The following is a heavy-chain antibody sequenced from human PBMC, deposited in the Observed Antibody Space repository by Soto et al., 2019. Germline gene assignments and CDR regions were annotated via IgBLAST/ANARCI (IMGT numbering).Heavy chain of an antibody. CDR3: ARSGVVPAAKWFDP. CDR1: GGSISSGNYY. V-gene: IGHV4-31*03. Sequence: QVQLQESGPGLVKTSQTLSLTCTVSGGSISSGNYYWSWIRQHPGKGPEWIGHIYYNRNTYYNPSVKSRVTIALDTSRNQFALRLSSVTAADTAVYYCARSGVVPAAKWFDPWGQGTLVTVSS. J-gene: IGHJ5*02. D-gene: IGHD2-2*01. CDR2: IYYNRNT.